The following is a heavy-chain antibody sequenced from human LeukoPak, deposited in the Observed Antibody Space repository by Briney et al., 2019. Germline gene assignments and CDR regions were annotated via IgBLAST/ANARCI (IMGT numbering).Heavy chain of an antibody. CDR1: GYTFTGYY. J-gene: IGHJ5*02. CDR2: INPNSGGT. Sequence: ASVKVSCKASGYTFTGYYMHWVRQAAGQGLEWMGWINPNSGGTNYAQKFQGRVTMTRDTSISTAYMELSRLRSDDTAVYYCAREDAAAAPWFDPWGQGTLVTVSS. CDR3: AREDAAAAPWFDP. D-gene: IGHD6-13*01. V-gene: IGHV1-2*02.